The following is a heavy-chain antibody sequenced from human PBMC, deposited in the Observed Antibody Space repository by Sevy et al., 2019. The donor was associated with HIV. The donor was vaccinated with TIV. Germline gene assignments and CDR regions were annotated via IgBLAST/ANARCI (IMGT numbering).Heavy chain of an antibody. CDR3: AREIPAALFDY. J-gene: IGHJ4*02. CDR2: IKQDGSEK. V-gene: IGHV3-7*03. Sequence: GGSLRLSCAASGFTFSSYWMSWVRQAPGKGLEWVANIKQDGSEKYYVDSVKVRFTISRDNAKNSLYLQMNSLRAEDTAVYYCAREIPAALFDYWGQGTLVTVSS. D-gene: IGHD2-2*01. CDR1: GFTFSSYW.